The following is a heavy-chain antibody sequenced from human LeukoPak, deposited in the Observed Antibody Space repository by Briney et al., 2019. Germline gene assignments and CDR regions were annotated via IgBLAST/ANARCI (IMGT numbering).Heavy chain of an antibody. J-gene: IGHJ6*02. CDR1: GFTFSSYA. Sequence: GGSLRLSCAASGFTFSSYAMSWVRQAPGKGLEWVSGITSSGGTTFYADSVKGRFTISRDNSKNTLYLQMNSLRAEDTAVYYCARDLGWSGYPYGMDVWGQGTTVTVSS. V-gene: IGHV3-23*01. CDR3: ARDLGWSGYPYGMDV. D-gene: IGHD3-3*01. CDR2: ITSSGGTT.